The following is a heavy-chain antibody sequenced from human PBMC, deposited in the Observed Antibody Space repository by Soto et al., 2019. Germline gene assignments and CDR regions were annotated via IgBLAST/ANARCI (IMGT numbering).Heavy chain of an antibody. J-gene: IGHJ5*01. CDR1: GGSFSGHS. CDR3: STRAYDTNGYYRFDP. CDR2: INHSGRV. Sequence: SETLSLTCAAYGGSFSGHSWTWIRQSPGKGLEWIGDINHSGRVNYSPSLESRVTISLDTSKNQFPLTLSAVTAADTAMYYCSTRAYDTNGYYRFDPWGQGTLVTVSS. D-gene: IGHD3-22*01. V-gene: IGHV4-34*01.